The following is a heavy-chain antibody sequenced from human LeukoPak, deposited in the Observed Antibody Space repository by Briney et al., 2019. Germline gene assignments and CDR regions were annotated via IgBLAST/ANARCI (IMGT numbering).Heavy chain of an antibody. CDR3: TTDQLIYGSGSYGY. CDR1: GFSFSNAW. D-gene: IGHD3-10*01. V-gene: IGHV3-15*01. J-gene: IGHJ4*02. CDR2: IKSKTDGGTT. Sequence: GGSLRLSSVASGFSFSNAWMSWVRQAPGKGLGWVGRIKSKTDGGTTDYAAPVKGRFTISRDDSKNKLYLEMNSLKTEDTAVYYCTTDQLIYGSGSYGYWGQGTLVTVSS.